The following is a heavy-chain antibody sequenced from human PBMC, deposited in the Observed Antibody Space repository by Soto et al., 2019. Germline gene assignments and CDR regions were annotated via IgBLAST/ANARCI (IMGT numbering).Heavy chain of an antibody. D-gene: IGHD5-18*01. CDR3: AKPWRYTYATDAFDI. J-gene: IGHJ3*02. CDR1: RFSFSTYG. V-gene: IGHV3-30*18. CDR2: ISYYGSEK. Sequence: GGSLRPSSAASRFSFSTYGTHWVRQAPGKGLEGVAVISYYGSEKYYADSVKGRFTISRDNSENTLYLQVNSLTTEDTAVYHCAKPWRYTYATDAFDIWGQGTIVTV.